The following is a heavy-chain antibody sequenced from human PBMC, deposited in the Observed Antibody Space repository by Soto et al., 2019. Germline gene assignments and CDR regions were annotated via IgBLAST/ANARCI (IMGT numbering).Heavy chain of an antibody. D-gene: IGHD2-15*01. V-gene: IGHV3-33*01. CDR3: ARQVVVVVASSADAFDI. CDR1: GFTFSSYG. J-gene: IGHJ3*02. CDR2: IWSDGSNK. Sequence: TGGSLRLSCAASGFTFSSYGMHWVRQAPGKGLEWVAVIWSDGSNKYYADSVKGRFTISRDNSKNTLYLQMNSLRVEDTAVYYCARQVVVVVASSADAFDIWGQGTMVTVSS.